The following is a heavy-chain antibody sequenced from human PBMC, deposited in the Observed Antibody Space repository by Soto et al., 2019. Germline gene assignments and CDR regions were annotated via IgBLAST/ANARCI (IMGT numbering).Heavy chain of an antibody. Sequence: GGSLRLSCAASGFTVSSNYMSWVRQAPGKGLEWVSVIYSGGSTYYADSVKGRFTISRDNSKNTLYLQMNSLRAEDTAVYYCAAHLWFGESEFDYWGQGTLVTVSS. D-gene: IGHD3-10*01. V-gene: IGHV3-66*01. CDR3: AAHLWFGESEFDY. J-gene: IGHJ4*02. CDR1: GFTVSSNY. CDR2: IYSGGST.